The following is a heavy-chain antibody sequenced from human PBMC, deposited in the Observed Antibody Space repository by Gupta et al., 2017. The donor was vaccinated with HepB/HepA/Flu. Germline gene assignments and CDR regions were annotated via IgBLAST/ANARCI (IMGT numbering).Heavy chain of an antibody. Sequence: KTSGYTFTDYAIHWVRQAPGQRLEWMGIINTGNGDTGRSQTLQGRVAITRDTSASTAYVELSSLRPEDTAVYYCVREIWGGAFDYWVQGILVHVS. CDR2: INTGNGDT. CDR1: GYTFTDYA. J-gene: IGHJ4*02. V-gene: IGHV1-3*04. CDR3: VREIWGGAFDY. D-gene: IGHD7-27*01.